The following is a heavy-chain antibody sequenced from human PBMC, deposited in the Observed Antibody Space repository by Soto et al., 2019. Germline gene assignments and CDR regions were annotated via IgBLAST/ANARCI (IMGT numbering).Heavy chain of an antibody. CDR3: ARDQVNWFDP. V-gene: IGHV4-59*01. CDR1: GGSISSYY. Sequence: SETLSLTCTVSGGSISSYYWSWIRQPPGKGLEWIGYIYYSGSTNYNPSLKSRVTISVDTSKNQFSLKLSSVTAADTAVYYCARDQVNWFDPWGQGTLVTVSS. J-gene: IGHJ5*02. CDR2: IYYSGST.